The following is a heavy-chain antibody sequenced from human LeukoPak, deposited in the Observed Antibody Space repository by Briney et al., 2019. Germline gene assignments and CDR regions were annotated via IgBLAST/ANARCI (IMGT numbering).Heavy chain of an antibody. J-gene: IGHJ2*01. D-gene: IGHD6-19*01. CDR3: ARDVIAVAGSYWYFDL. V-gene: IGHV4-34*01. CDR1: GGSFSGYY. CDR2: INHSGST. Sequence: SETLSLTCAVYGGSFSGYYWSWIRQPPGKGLEWIGEINHSGSTNYNPSLKSRVTISVDTSKIQFSLKLSSVTAADTAVYYCARDVIAVAGSYWYFDLWGRGTLVTVSS.